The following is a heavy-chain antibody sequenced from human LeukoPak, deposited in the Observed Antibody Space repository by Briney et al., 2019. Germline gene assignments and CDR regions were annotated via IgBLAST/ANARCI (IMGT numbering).Heavy chain of an antibody. J-gene: IGHJ4*02. V-gene: IGHV3-23*01. Sequence: GGSLRLSCAASGFSFSSHALNWVRQAPGKGLEWVSTISGSSGSTNYTDSVKGRFTISRDNSKNTLYLQMNSLRAEDTAVYYCAKDLAVAVFLAGDYWGQGTLVTVSS. CDR1: GFSFSSHA. CDR2: ISGSSGST. CDR3: AKDLAVAVFLAGDY. D-gene: IGHD6-13*01.